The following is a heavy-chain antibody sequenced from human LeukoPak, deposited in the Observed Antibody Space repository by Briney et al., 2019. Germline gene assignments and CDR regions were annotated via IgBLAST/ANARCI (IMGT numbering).Heavy chain of an antibody. CDR2: IIPIFGTA. D-gene: IGHD1-26*01. CDR3: ARGGISGSFYAFDI. CDR1: GGTFSSYA. Sequence: SVKVSCKASGGTFSSYAIGWVRQAPGQGLEWMGGIIPIFGTANYAQKFQGRVTITADESTSTAYMELSSLRSEDTAVYYCARGGISGSFYAFDIWGQGTMVTVSS. V-gene: IGHV1-69*13. J-gene: IGHJ3*02.